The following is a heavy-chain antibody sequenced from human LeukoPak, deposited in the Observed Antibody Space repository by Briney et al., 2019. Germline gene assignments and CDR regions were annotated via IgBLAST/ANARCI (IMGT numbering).Heavy chain of an antibody. CDR1: GGSISTSNYY. CDR3: AELGITMIGGV. CDR2: ISGSGGST. D-gene: IGHD3-10*02. J-gene: IGHJ6*04. Sequence: ETLSLTCTVSGGSISTSNYYWGWIRQAPGKGLEWVSAISGSGGSTYYADSVKGRFTISRDNSKNTLFLQMNSLRAEDTAVYYCAELGITMIGGVWGKGTTVTISS. V-gene: IGHV3-23*01.